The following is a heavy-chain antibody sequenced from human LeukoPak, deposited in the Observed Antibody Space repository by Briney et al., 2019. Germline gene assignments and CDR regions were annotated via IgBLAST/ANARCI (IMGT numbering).Heavy chain of an antibody. J-gene: IGHJ6*03. V-gene: IGHV3-21*01. CDR1: GFTFSSYS. CDR2: ISSSSSYI. Sequence: KPGGSLRLSCAASGFTFSSYSMNWVRQAPGKRLEWVSSISSSSSYIYYADSVKGRSTISRDNAKNSLYLQMNSLRAEDTAVYYCARYCSSTSCYMGYYYYMDVWGKGTTATVSS. D-gene: IGHD2-2*02. CDR3: ARYCSSTSCYMGYYYYMDV.